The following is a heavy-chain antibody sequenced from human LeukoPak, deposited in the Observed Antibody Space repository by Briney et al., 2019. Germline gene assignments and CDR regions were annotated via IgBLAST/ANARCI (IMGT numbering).Heavy chain of an antibody. J-gene: IGHJ4*02. CDR1: GYPFTDYA. V-gene: IGHV1-3*02. CDR2: TNVGNGNT. Sequence: ASVKVSCKASGYPFTDYAIHWVRQAPGQRLEWMGWTNVGNGNTKYSQELQGRVTITRDTSANTVYMELSSLRSKDMAVYYCARVSAPSSSSWYPLDYWGQGTLVTVSS. D-gene: IGHD6-13*01. CDR3: ARVSAPSSSSWYPLDY.